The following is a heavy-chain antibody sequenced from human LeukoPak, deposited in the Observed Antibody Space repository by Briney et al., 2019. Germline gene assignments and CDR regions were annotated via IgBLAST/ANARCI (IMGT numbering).Heavy chain of an antibody. J-gene: IGHJ6*04. D-gene: IGHD2-2*01. CDR2: IYTSGST. CDR1: GGSISSYY. Sequence: PSETLSLTCTVSGGSISSYYWGWIRQPAGKGLEWIGRIYTSGSTNYNPSLKSRVTMSVDTSKNQSSLKLSSVTAADTAVYYCASARTTAFMDVWGKGTTVTVSS. CDR3: ASARTTAFMDV. V-gene: IGHV4-4*07.